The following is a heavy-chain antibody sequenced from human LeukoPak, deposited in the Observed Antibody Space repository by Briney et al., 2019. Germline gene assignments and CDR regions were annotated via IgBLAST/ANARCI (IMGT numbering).Heavy chain of an antibody. Sequence: PSETLSLTCTVSGYSISNGYNWGWIRQPPGKGLEWIGSIYHSGSTYYNPSLKSRVTISVDTSKNQFSLKLSSVTAADTAVYYCARGEEYFQHWGQGTLVTVSS. V-gene: IGHV4-38-2*02. CDR3: ARGEEYFQH. CDR2: IYHSGST. J-gene: IGHJ1*01. CDR1: GYSISNGYN.